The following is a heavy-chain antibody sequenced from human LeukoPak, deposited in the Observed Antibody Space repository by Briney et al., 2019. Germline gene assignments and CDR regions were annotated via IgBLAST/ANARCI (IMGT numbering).Heavy chain of an antibody. CDR1: GRSITSSGFC. CDR3: ARQPNIVVVDNWFDP. J-gene: IGHJ5*02. V-gene: IGHV4-39*07. Sequence: SETLSLTCTVSGRSITSSGFCWGWIRQPPGKGLEWIGNIYYGGSAYYNPSLKSRVTISVDTSKNQFSLKLSSVTAADTAVYYCARQPNIVVVDNWFDPWGQGTLVAVSS. D-gene: IGHD2-15*01. CDR2: IYYGGSA.